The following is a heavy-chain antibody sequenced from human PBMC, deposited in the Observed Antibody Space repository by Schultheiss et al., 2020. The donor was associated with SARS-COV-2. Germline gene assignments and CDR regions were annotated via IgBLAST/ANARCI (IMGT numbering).Heavy chain of an antibody. CDR3: ARDRTGQVDYFDY. Sequence: SETLSLTCAVYGGSFSGYYWSWIRQPPGKGLEWIGYIYYSGSTNYNPSLKSRVTMSIDTSKSQFSLKLSSVTAADTAVYYCARDRTGQVDYFDYWGQGTLVTVSS. V-gene: IGHV4-59*01. J-gene: IGHJ4*02. D-gene: IGHD1-14*01. CDR2: IYYSGST. CDR1: GGSFSGYY.